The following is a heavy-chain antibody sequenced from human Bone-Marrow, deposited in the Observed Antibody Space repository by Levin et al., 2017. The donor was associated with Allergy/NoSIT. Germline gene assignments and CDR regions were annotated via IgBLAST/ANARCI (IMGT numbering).Heavy chain of an antibody. J-gene: IGHJ3*02. Sequence: GGSLRLSCAASGFTFSNAWMSWVRQAPGKGLEWVGRIKSKTDGGTTDYAAPVKGRFTISRDDSKNTLYLQMNSLKTEDTAVYYCTTDGSGRYFDWATMGVAFDIWGQGTMVTVSS. CDR1: GFTFSNAW. CDR3: TTDGSGRYFDWATMGVAFDI. CDR2: IKSKTDGGTT. V-gene: IGHV3-15*01. D-gene: IGHD3-9*01.